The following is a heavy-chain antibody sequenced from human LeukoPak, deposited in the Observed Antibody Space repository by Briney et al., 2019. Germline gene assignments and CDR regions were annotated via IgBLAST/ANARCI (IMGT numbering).Heavy chain of an antibody. V-gene: IGHV1-18*01. CDR1: GYTFTSYG. CDR2: ISAYNGNT. Sequence: GASVKVSCKASGYTFTSYGISWVRQAPGQGLEWMGWISAYNGNTNYAQKLQGRVTMTTDTSTSTAYMELRSLRSDDTAVYYCARDKYYEVFGVVSPLDYWGQGTLVTVSS. J-gene: IGHJ4*02. CDR3: ARDKYYEVFGVVSPLDY. D-gene: IGHD3-3*01.